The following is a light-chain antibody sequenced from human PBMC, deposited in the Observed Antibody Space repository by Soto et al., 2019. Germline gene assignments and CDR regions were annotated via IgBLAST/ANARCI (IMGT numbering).Light chain of an antibody. CDR3: QQYNFNPWT. Sequence: DIQMTQSPSTLSASVGDRVTITCRGSQSVSGWLAWYQQKPGKAPKLLIYKAATLASGVPSRFSGSGSGTEFTLTIIGRQPDDFVAYFCQQYNFNPWTFGQGTKVEIK. CDR2: KAA. J-gene: IGKJ1*01. V-gene: IGKV1-5*03. CDR1: QSVSGW.